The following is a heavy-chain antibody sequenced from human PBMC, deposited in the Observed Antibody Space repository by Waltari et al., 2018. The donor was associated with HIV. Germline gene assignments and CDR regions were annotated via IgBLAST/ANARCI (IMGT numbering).Heavy chain of an antibody. D-gene: IGHD6-6*01. J-gene: IGHJ4*02. CDR2: ISSSSSYI. CDR3: ARGGGIAARPCDY. V-gene: IGHV3-21*01. Sequence: LAPGKGLEWVSSISSSSSYIYYADSVKGRFTISRDNAKNSLYLQMNSLRAEDTAVYYCARGGGIAARPCDYWSQGTLVTVSS.